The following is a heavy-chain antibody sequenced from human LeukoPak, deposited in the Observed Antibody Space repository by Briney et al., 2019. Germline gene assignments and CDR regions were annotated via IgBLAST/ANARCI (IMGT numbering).Heavy chain of an antibody. Sequence: SETLSLTCTVSGGSISSYYWSWIRQHPGKGLEWIGYIYYSGSTCYNPSLKSRVTISVDTSKNQFSLKLSSVTAADTAVYYCARAEGVVVFPGMDVWGQGTTVTVSS. CDR1: GGSISSYY. CDR3: ARAEGVVVFPGMDV. J-gene: IGHJ6*02. CDR2: IYYSGST. V-gene: IGHV4-59*06. D-gene: IGHD2-15*01.